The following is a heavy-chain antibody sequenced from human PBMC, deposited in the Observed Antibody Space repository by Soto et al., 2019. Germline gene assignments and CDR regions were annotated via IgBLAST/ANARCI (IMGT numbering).Heavy chain of an antibody. V-gene: IGHV3-48*02. Sequence: EVQLVESVGGLVQPGGSLRLSCEASGFTLRRYSMKWARQAPGQGLAWVSYIRSSSSTIYYAHSVKGRVTISRDNSKNSLYMQMSSLRDDDTAVYYCATDNPRSSGCDVWGQGTTVTVSS. CDR2: IRSSSSTI. CDR3: ATDNPRSSGCDV. J-gene: IGHJ6*02. CDR1: GFTLRRYS.